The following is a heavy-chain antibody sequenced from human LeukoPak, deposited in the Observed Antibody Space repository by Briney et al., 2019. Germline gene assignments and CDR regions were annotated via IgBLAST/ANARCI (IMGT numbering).Heavy chain of an antibody. CDR2: IYSGGST. J-gene: IGHJ4*02. D-gene: IGHD3/OR15-3a*01. CDR1: EFSVGSNY. Sequence: GGSLRLSCAASEFSVGSNYMTWVRQAPGKGLEWVSLIYSGGSTYYADSVKGRFTISRDNSKNTLYLQMNSLRAEDTAVYYCARVEWCSSCEFWTHYFDYWGQGTLVTVSS. CDR3: ARVEWCSSCEFWTHYFDY. V-gene: IGHV3-66*01.